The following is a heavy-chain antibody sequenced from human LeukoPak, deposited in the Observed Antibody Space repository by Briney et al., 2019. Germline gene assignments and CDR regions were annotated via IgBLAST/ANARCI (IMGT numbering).Heavy chain of an antibody. CDR3: ARDNSVRDEAWWFNP. V-gene: IGHV3-21*01. D-gene: IGHD5-24*01. CDR1: GFTFSSYS. J-gene: IGHJ5*02. Sequence: GGSLRLSCAASGFTFSSYSMNWVRQAPGKGLEWVSSISSSSSYIYYADSVKGRFTISRDNAKNSLYLQMNSLRAEDTAVYYCARDNSVRDEAWWFNPWGQGTLVTVSS. CDR2: ISSSSSYI.